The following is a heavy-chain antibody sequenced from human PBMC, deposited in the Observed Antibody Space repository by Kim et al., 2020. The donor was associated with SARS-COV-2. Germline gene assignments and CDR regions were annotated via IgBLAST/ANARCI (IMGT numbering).Heavy chain of an antibody. V-gene: IGHV3-30*03. J-gene: IGHJ4*02. D-gene: IGHD2-15*01. Sequence: GGSLRLSCVASVFTFSTYDMHWVRQAPGKGLEWLTHISYDGANKSYADSVKGRFTVSRDNSRNTLYLQMNTLRSEDTAVYYCSTEVIGGGLFQPRTTSFRGDYWGPGTLVTVSS. CDR1: VFTFSTYD. CDR3: STEVIGGGLFQPRTTSFRGDY. CDR2: ISYDGANK.